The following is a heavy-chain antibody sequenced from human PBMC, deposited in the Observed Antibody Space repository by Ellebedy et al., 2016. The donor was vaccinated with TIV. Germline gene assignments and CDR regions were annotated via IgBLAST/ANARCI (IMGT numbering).Heavy chain of an antibody. CDR1: GFTFGIYW. D-gene: IGHD4-17*01. CDR2: IKQDGSEK. Sequence: PGGSLRLSCAASGFTFGIYWMSWVRQAPGKGLECVANIKQDGSEKSYVDSVKGRFTISRDNAKNSLYLQMNSLRAEDTAVYYCSRHTDYALDYWGQGALVTVSS. CDR3: SRHTDYALDY. V-gene: IGHV3-7*01. J-gene: IGHJ4*02.